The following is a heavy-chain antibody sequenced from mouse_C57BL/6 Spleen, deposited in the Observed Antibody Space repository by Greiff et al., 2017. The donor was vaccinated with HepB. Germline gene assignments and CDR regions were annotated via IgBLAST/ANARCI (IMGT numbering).Heavy chain of an antibody. CDR3: AKSPIYYYGSSYSYFDY. D-gene: IGHD1-1*01. CDR2: INPNTGGT. J-gene: IGHJ2*01. CDR1: GYTFTDYY. Sequence: EVQLQQSGPELVKPGASVKISCKASGYTFTDYYMNWVKQSHGKSLEWIGDINPNTGGTSYNQKFKGKATLTLDKSSSQAYLELRSRTSEDSAVYYCAKSPIYYYGSSYSYFDYWGQGTTLTVSS. V-gene: IGHV1-26*01.